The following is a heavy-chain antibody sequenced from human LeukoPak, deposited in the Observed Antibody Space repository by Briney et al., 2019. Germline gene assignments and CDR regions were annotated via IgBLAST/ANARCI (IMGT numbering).Heavy chain of an antibody. Sequence: SETLSLTCAVYGGSFSGYYWSWIRQPPGKGLEWIGEINHSGSTNYNPSLKSRVTISVDTSKNQFSLKLSSVTAADTAVYYCARGIWLGTYYWGQGTLVTVSS. CDR1: GGSFSGYY. J-gene: IGHJ4*02. CDR3: ARGIWLGTYY. V-gene: IGHV4-34*01. D-gene: IGHD3-10*01. CDR2: INHSGST.